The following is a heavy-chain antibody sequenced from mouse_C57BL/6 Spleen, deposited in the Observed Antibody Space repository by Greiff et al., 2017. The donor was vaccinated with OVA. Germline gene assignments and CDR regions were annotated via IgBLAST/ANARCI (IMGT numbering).Heavy chain of an antibody. CDR3: ARSPGGFDY. V-gene: IGHV1-18*01. J-gene: IGHJ2*01. CDR2: INPNNGGT. Sequence: EVKLVESGPELVKPGASVKIPCKASGYTFTDYNMDWVKQSHGKSLEWIGDINPNNGGTIYNQKFKGKATLTVDKSSSTAYMELRSLTSEDTAVYYCARSPGGFDYWGQGTTLTVSS. CDR1: GYTFTDYN.